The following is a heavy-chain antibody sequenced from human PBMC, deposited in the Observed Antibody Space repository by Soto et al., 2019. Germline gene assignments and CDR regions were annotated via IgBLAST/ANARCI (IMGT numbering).Heavy chain of an antibody. Sequence: PGVSLRLSCAAAGFSISSAWLNWVSQAPGKGLEWVGRIKSQTDGGTTHFAAPVQGRFTISRDDSKSTLFLQMDSLNFEDTAVYYCATGLPSVASHDGYWGQGTVVTVSS. D-gene: IGHD5-12*01. CDR1: GFSISSAW. V-gene: IGHV3-15*07. J-gene: IGHJ4*02. CDR3: ATGLPSVASHDGY. CDR2: IKSQTDGGTT.